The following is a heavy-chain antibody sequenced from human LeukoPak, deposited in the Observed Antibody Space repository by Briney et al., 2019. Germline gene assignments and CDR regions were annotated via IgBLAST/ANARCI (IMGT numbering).Heavy chain of an antibody. D-gene: IGHD3-10*01. CDR1: GVSINSHY. CDR3: ASRPADTTWYGVFDY. Sequence: SETLSLTCSVSGVSINSHYWSWIRQPPGKRLEWLGYIFNTGNTNYNPSLASRATMSVDTSRAQFFLRLSPVTAADTAIYYCASRPADTTWYGVFDYWSQGTLVTVSS. V-gene: IGHV4-59*11. J-gene: IGHJ4*02. CDR2: IFNTGNT.